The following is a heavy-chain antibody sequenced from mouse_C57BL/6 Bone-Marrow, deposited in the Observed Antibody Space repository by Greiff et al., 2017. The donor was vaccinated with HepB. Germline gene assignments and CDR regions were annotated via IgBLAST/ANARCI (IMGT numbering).Heavy chain of an antibody. CDR1: GFTFSSYG. V-gene: IGHV5-6*01. CDR3: ANSVVSPYYAMDY. CDR2: ISSGGSYT. J-gene: IGHJ4*01. D-gene: IGHD1-1*01. Sequence: EVMLVESGGDLVKPGGSLKLSCAASGFTFSSYGMSWVRQTPDKRLEWVATISSGGSYTYYPDSVKGRFTISRDNAKNTLYLQMSRLKSEDTAMYYCANSVVSPYYAMDYWGQGTSVTVSS.